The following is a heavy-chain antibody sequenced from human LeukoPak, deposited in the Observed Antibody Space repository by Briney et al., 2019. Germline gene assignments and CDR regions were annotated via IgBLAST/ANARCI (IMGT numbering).Heavy chain of an antibody. CDR2: IYYSGST. V-gene: IGHV4-39*01. CDR1: GGSINSSSYY. Sequence: SETLSLTCTVSGGSINSSSYYWGWIRQPPGKGLEWTGSIYYSGSTYYNPSLKSRVTIFVDTSKNQFSLKLSSVTAADTAVYYCARVSGTNYHARRAYYYYGMDVWGQGTTVTVSS. CDR3: ARVSGTNYHARRAYYYYGMDV. D-gene: IGHD1-26*01. J-gene: IGHJ6*02.